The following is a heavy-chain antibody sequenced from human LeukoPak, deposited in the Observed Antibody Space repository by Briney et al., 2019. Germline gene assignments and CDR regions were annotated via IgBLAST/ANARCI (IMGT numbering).Heavy chain of an antibody. Sequence: PGGSLRLSWAASGFTFSSHAMSWVCQAPGKGLEWVSAISGSGGSTYYADSVKGRFTISRDNSKNTMYLQMNSLRAEDTAVYYCAKNYDILTGSDYWGQGTLVTVSS. J-gene: IGHJ4*02. V-gene: IGHV3-23*01. D-gene: IGHD3-9*01. CDR3: AKNYDILTGSDY. CDR1: GFTFSSHA. CDR2: ISGSGGST.